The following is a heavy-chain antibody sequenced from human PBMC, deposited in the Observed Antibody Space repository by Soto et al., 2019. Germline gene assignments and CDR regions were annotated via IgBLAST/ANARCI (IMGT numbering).Heavy chain of an antibody. D-gene: IGHD1-1*01. Sequence: ESGGAPGRRGGSLGLSWAVSGLNFNPRPWSWAGQAPGKGLEWVSPISRSVASTYYADSVKGRFTISRDNSKNTLYLQINILRAEDTAVYYCAKPDGATYNFRDWGQGTLVIVSS. V-gene: IGHV3-23*01. CDR1: GLNFNPRP. CDR2: ISRSVAST. J-gene: IGHJ4*01. CDR3: AKPDGATYNFRD.